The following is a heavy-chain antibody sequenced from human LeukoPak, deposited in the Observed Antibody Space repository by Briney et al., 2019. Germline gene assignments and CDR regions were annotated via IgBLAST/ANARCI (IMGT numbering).Heavy chain of an antibody. CDR2: IRYDGSNK. Sequence: PGGSLRLSCAASGFTFSSYGMHWVRQAPGKGLEWVAFIRYDGSNKYYADSVKGRFTISRDNSKNTLYLQMNSLRAEDTAVYYCVKGGSFYDDALDIWGQGTMVTVSS. J-gene: IGHJ3*02. D-gene: IGHD1-26*01. V-gene: IGHV3-30*02. CDR1: GFTFSSYG. CDR3: VKGGSFYDDALDI.